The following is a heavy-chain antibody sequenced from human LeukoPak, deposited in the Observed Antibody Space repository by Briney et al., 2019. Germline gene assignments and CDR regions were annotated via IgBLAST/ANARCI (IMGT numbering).Heavy chain of an antibody. CDR1: GFTFSSYS. V-gene: IGHV3-21*01. J-gene: IGHJ4*02. D-gene: IGHD4-11*01. CDR2: ISSSSSYI. Sequence: GGSLRLSCAAPGFTFSSYSMNWVRQAPGKGLEWVSSISSSSSYIYYADSVKGRFTISRDNAKNSLYLQMNSLRAEDAAVYYCARDDRDMTTVTTLDYWGQGTLVTVSS. CDR3: ARDDRDMTTVTTLDY.